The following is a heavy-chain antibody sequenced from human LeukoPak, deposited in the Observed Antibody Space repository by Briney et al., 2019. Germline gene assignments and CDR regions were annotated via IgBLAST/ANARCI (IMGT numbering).Heavy chain of an antibody. V-gene: IGHV3-7*01. CDR2: INQDTLKK. Sequence: GGSLRLSCAGSGFTDSGLTFTSDWMSWVRQPPGKGLEWVANINQDTLKKYYLDSVKGRFTISRDHAKNSVYLQMNSLRAEDTAVYFCASFPNWNEAEFYFEHWGRGTQVIVSS. CDR3: ASFPNWNEAEFYFEH. D-gene: IGHD1-1*01. CDR1: GFTDSGLTFTSDW. J-gene: IGHJ4*02.